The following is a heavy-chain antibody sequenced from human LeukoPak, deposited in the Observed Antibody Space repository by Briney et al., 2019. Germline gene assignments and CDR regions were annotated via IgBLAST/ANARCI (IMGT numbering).Heavy chain of an antibody. J-gene: IGHJ4*02. V-gene: IGHV1-2*06. D-gene: IGHD3-10*01. CDR2: ISPNSGGT. CDR3: ASGAGSYSPDY. CDR1: AYTFTAYY. Sequence: ASVKVSCKTSAYTFTAYYMHWVRQAPGQGLEWMGRISPNSGGTDYAQRFKGRVTMTRDTSITTAYMELSRLKSDDTAVYYCASGAGSYSPDYWGQGTLVTVSS.